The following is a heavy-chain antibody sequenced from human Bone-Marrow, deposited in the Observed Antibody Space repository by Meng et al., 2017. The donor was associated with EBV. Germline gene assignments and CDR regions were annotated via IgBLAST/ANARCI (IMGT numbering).Heavy chain of an antibody. Sequence: QVQLVQSGAGGEKPGASVKVPCKASGYTFTGYYMHWVRQASGQGLEWMGRINPNSGGTNYAQKFQGRVTMTRDTSISTAYMELSRLRSDDTAVYYCARGDAGIVVVVAATDWFDPWGQGTLVTVSS. CDR2: INPNSGGT. V-gene: IGHV1-2*06. J-gene: IGHJ5*02. CDR1: GYTFTGYY. D-gene: IGHD2-15*01. CDR3: ARGDAGIVVVVAATDWFDP.